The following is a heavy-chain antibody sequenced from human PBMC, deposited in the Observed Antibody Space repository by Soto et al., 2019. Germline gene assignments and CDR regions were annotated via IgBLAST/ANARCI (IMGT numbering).Heavy chain of an antibody. D-gene: IGHD5-18*01. CDR2: IYYSGST. CDR1: GGSISSYY. V-gene: IGHV4-59*01. Sequence: SETMSLTSTVSGGSISSYYWSWIRQPPGKGLEWIGYIYYSGSTNYNPSLKSRVTISVDTSKNQFSLKLSSVTAADTAVYYCARGYSYGGNLDYWGQGTLLTVSS. CDR3: ARGYSYGGNLDY. J-gene: IGHJ4*02.